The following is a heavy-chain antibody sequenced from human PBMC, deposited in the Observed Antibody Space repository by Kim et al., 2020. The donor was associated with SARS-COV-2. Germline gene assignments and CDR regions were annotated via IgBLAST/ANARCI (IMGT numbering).Heavy chain of an antibody. CDR3: AREGGCDDSGY. Sequence: NYAQTLQGRVTMTTDTSTSTAYMELRSLRSDDTAVYYCAREGGCDDSGYWGQGTLVTVSS. D-gene: IGHD2-21*01. V-gene: IGHV1-18*01. J-gene: IGHJ4*02.